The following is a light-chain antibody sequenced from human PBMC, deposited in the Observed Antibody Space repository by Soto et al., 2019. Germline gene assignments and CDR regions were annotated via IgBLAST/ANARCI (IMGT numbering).Light chain of an antibody. CDR2: DVS. J-gene: IGLJ2*01. V-gene: IGLV2-14*01. Sequence: QSALTQPASVSGSPGQSITISCTGTSSDVGGYNYVSWYQQHPGKAPKLMIYDVSNRPSRVSNRFSGFKSGNTASLPISGLQAEDEADYYCSSYTSSSTPVFGGGTKLTVL. CDR1: SSDVGGYNY. CDR3: SSYTSSSTPV.